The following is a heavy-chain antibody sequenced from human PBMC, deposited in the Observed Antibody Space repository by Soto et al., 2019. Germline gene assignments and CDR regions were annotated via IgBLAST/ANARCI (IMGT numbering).Heavy chain of an antibody. CDR3: ARETYYDYIWGSYRYTVFAY. Sequence: ASVKVSCKASGYTFTSYYMHWVRQAPGQGLEWMGIINPSGGSTSYAQKFQGRVTMTRDTSTSTVYMELSSLRSEDTAVYYCARETYYDYIWGSYRYTVFAYWGQGTLVTVSS. CDR1: GYTFTSYY. CDR2: INPSGGST. J-gene: IGHJ4*02. V-gene: IGHV1-46*03. D-gene: IGHD3-16*02.